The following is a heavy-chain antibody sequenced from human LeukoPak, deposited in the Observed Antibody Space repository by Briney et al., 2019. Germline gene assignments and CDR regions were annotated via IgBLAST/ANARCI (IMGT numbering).Heavy chain of an antibody. CDR3: ARGQEDYYQDWFDP. Sequence: SETLSLTCAVYGGSFSGYYWSWIRRPPGKGLEWIGYIYYSGSTYYNPSLKSRVTISVDTSKNQFSLKLSSVTAADTAVYYCARGQEDYYQDWFDPWGQGTLVTVSS. D-gene: IGHD3-22*01. CDR1: GGSFSGYY. V-gene: IGHV4-34*09. J-gene: IGHJ5*02. CDR2: IYYSGST.